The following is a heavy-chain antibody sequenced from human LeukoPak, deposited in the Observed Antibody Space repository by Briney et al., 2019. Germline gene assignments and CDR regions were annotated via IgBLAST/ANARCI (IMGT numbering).Heavy chain of an antibody. CDR2: VSGGGHNT. CDR1: GLTFSSYA. CDR3: AKENGAAVISHFDY. Sequence: GGSLRLSCVASGLTFSSYAMSWVRQAPGKGLEWVSVVSGGGHNTFYADSVKGRFTISRDNSKNTLYLQMNSLRAEDTAVYYCAKENGAAVISHFDYWGQGTLVTVSS. D-gene: IGHD2-21*01. V-gene: IGHV3-23*01. J-gene: IGHJ4*02.